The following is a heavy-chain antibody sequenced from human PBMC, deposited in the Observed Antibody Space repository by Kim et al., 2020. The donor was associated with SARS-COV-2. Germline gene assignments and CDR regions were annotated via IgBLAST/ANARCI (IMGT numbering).Heavy chain of an antibody. CDR3: AKDRKLIAHGITGTTTFYYGMDV. CDR1: GFTFSSYG. J-gene: IGHJ6*02. Sequence: GGSLRLSCAASGFTFSSYGMHWVRQAPGKGLEWVAVIWYDGSNKYYADSVKGRFTISRDNSKNTLYLQMNSLRAEDTAVYYCAKDRKLIAHGITGTTTFYYGMDVWGQGTTVTVSS. D-gene: IGHD1-7*01. CDR2: IWYDGSNK. V-gene: IGHV3-33*06.